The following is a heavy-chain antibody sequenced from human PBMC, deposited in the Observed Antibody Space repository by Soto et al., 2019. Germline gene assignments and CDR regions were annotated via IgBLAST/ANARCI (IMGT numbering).Heavy chain of an antibody. D-gene: IGHD2-21*02. CDR1: GYTFTSYD. V-gene: IGHV1-8*01. CDR2: MNTNSGNT. J-gene: IGHJ3*02. CDR3: ARGAMVTASPDAFDI. Sequence: QVQLVQSGAEGKKPGASVKVSCKASGYTFTSYDINWVRQATGQGLEWMGWMNTNSGNTGYAQKFQGRGTMTRNTSISTAYMELSSLRSDDTAVYYCARGAMVTASPDAFDIWGQVTMVTVSS.